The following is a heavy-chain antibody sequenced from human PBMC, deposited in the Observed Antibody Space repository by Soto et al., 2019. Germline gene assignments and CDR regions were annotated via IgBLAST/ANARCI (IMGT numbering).Heavy chain of an antibody. Sequence: SQTLSLTCAISGDSVSSNSAAWNWIRQSPSRGLEWLGRTYYRSKLYNDYAVSVKSRITINPVTSKNQFSLQLNSVTPEDTAVYYCARDGGYCSSTSCSYYYYGMDVWGQGTTVTVSS. J-gene: IGHJ6*02. CDR2: TYYRSKLYN. CDR3: ARDGGYCSSTSCSYYYYGMDV. CDR1: GDSVSSNSAA. D-gene: IGHD2-2*01. V-gene: IGHV6-1*01.